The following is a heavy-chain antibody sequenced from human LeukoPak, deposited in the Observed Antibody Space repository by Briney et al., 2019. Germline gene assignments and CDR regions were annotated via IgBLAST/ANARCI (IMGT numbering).Heavy chain of an antibody. CDR3: ARDLAEKGMWYSSGCVNY. CDR2: ISSSSSYI. J-gene: IGHJ4*02. V-gene: IGHV3-21*01. CDR1: RFTFSSYS. D-gene: IGHD6-19*01. Sequence: PGGSLRLSCAASRFTFSSYSMNWVRQAPGKGLEWVSSISSSSSYIYYADSVKGRFTISRDNAKNSLYLQMNSLRAEDTAVYYCARDLAEKGMWYSSGCVNYWGQGTLVTVSS.